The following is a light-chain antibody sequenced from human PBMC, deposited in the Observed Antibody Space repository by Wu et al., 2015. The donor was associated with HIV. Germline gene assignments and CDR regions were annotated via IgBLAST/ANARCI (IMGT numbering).Light chain of an antibody. CDR3: QQYTNSPYT. Sequence: EIVLTQSPGALSLSPGERATLSCRASQSVSSSYLAWYQQKPGQAPRLLIYGASGRATGIPDRFSGSGSGTDFTLTISSLEPEDFAVYYCQQYTNSPYTFGQGTKLEIK. J-gene: IGKJ2*01. V-gene: IGKV3-20*01. CDR2: GAS. CDR1: QSVSSSY.